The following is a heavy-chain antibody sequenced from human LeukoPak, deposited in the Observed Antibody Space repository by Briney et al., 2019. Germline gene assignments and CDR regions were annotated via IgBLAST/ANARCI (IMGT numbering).Heavy chain of an antibody. V-gene: IGHV3-23*01. J-gene: IGHJ4*02. CDR3: AKASAISSGAFDY. CDR2: ISGSGGNT. D-gene: IGHD3-10*01. Sequence: GGSLRLSCAASGFTFSSYVMSWVRQAPGKGLEWVSGISGSGGNTYYADSVKGRFTISRDNSKNTLYLQMNSLRAEDTAVYYCAKASAISSGAFDYWGQGTLVTVSS. CDR1: GFTFSSYV.